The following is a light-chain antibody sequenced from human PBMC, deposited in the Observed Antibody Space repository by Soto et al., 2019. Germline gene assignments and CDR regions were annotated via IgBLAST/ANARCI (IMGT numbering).Light chain of an antibody. CDR1: QSVSIY. Sequence: EIVLIQSPATLSLSPGERATLSCRASQSVSIYLAWYQQKPGQAPRLLIYDASNRASGIPARFSGSGSGTDFTLTISSLEPEDFAVYYCQQRSNWLTFGGGTKVEIK. V-gene: IGKV3-11*01. CDR3: QQRSNWLT. CDR2: DAS. J-gene: IGKJ4*01.